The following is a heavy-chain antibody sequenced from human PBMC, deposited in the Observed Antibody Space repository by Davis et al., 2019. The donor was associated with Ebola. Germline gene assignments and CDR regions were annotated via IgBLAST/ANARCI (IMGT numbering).Heavy chain of an antibody. J-gene: IGHJ4*02. V-gene: IGHV1-69*13. D-gene: IGHD2-15*01. Sequence: SVKVSCKASGGTFSSYAISWVRQAPGQGLEWMGGIIPIFGTANYAQKFQGRVTITADESTSTAYMELSSLRAEDTAVYYCARDSTNCSGGSCYDYWGQGTLVTVSS. CDR2: IIPIFGTA. CDR1: GGTFSSYA. CDR3: ARDSTNCSGGSCYDY.